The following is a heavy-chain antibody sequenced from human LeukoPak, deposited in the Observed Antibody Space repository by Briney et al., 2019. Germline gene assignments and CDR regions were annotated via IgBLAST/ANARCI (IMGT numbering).Heavy chain of an antibody. J-gene: IGHJ3*02. CDR1: GFTFSGSA. CDR2: IRSKANSYAT. CDR3: TGAHKYSSGWYRVDAFDI. D-gene: IGHD6-19*01. V-gene: IGHV3-73*01. Sequence: TGGSLRLSCAASGFTFSGSAMHWVRRASGKGLEWVGRIRSKANSYATAYAASVKGRFTISRDDSKNTAYLQMNSLKTEDTAVYYCTGAHKYSSGWYRVDAFDIWGQGTMVTVSS.